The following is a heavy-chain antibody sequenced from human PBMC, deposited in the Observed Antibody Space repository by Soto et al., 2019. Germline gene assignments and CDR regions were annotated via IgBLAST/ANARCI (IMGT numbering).Heavy chain of an antibody. D-gene: IGHD6-13*01. CDR3: ARDQSYSSSWYSAYYYYYGMDV. CDR2: ISYDGSNK. J-gene: IGHJ6*02. Sequence: QVQLVESGGGVVQPGRSLRLSCAASGFTFSSYAMHWVRQAPGKGLEWVAVISYDGSNKYYADSVKGRFTISRDNYKNTLYLQMNSLRAEDTAVYYCARDQSYSSSWYSAYYYYYGMDVWGQGTTVTVSS. V-gene: IGHV3-30-3*01. CDR1: GFTFSSYA.